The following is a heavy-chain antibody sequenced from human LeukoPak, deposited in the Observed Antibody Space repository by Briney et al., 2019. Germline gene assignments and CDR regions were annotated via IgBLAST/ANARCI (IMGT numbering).Heavy chain of an antibody. CDR3: AKDQGWYVYYLDY. Sequence: GGSLTLPCAASGFTFSSNAMSWVRQDPAHGLEWVSAISGSGGSTYYADSVKGRFTISRDNSKNTLYLQMNSLRAEDTAVYYCAKDQGWYVYYLDYWGQGTLVTVSS. CDR1: GFTFSSNA. V-gene: IGHV3-23*01. J-gene: IGHJ4*02. CDR2: ISGSGGST. D-gene: IGHD6-19*01.